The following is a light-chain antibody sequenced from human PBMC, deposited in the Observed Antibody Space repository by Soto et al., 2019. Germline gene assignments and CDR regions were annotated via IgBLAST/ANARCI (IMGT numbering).Light chain of an antibody. CDR1: QSIGMY. Sequence: QMTQSPSSLSASVGDRVTLTCWASQSIGMYLNWYQQKPGKAPKLLISNAVVLQSGVPPRFSGSGSGTDFTLTISSLQPEDFATYYCQQSHSNPITFGGGTKVDIK. CDR3: QQSHSNPIT. CDR2: NAV. J-gene: IGKJ4*01. V-gene: IGKV1-39*01.